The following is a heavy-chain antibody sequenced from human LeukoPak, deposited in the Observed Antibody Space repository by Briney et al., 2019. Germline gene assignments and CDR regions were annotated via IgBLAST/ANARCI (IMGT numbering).Heavy chain of an antibody. Sequence: SETLSLTCAVYGGSFSGYYWSWIRQPPGKGLEWIGEINHSGSTNYNPSLKSRVTISVDTSKNQFSLKLSSVTAADTAVYYCARGLPCYGSGKAQPHRSPHDYWGQGTLVTVSS. V-gene: IGHV4-34*01. CDR2: INHSGST. CDR3: ARGLPCYGSGKAQPHRSPHDY. D-gene: IGHD3-10*01. J-gene: IGHJ4*02. CDR1: GGSFSGYY.